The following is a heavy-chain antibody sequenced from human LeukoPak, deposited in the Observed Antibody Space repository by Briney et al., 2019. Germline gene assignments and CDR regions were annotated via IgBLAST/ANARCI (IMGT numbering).Heavy chain of an antibody. V-gene: IGHV1-2*02. Sequence: GASVKVSCKASAYTFTGYFMHWVRHAPGQGLEWIGWINPNIGATKYARKFQVRVTMTRDTSISTAYMEVSRLRSDDTAVYHCARGQLTDDLDYWGQGTLVTVSS. CDR2: INPNIGAT. CDR1: AYTFTGYF. J-gene: IGHJ4*02. CDR3: ARGQLTDDLDY. D-gene: IGHD1-14*01.